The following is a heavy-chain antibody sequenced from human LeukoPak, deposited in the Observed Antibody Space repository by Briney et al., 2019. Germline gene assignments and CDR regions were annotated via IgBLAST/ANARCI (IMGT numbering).Heavy chain of an antibody. CDR2: IIPILGIA. D-gene: IGHD2/OR15-2a*01. CDR3: ARGDIVMYGRKNWFDP. V-gene: IGHV1-69*04. J-gene: IGHJ5*02. Sequence: SVKVSCKASGGTFSSYAINWVRQAPGQGLEWMGRIIPILGIANYAQKFQGRVTITADKSTSTAYMELSSLRSEDTAVYYCARGDIVMYGRKNWFDPWGQGTLVTVSS. CDR1: GGTFSSYA.